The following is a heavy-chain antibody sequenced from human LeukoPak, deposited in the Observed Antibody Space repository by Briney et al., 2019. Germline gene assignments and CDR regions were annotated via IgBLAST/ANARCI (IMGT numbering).Heavy chain of an antibody. J-gene: IGHJ5*02. V-gene: IGHV1-8*01. D-gene: IGHD3-22*01. CDR2: MNPNSGNT. CDR1: GYTFTSYD. Sequence: ASVKVSCKASGYTFTSYDINWVRQATGQGLEWMGWMNPNSGNTGCAQKFQGRVTMTRNTSISTAYMELSSLRSEDTAVYYCARVLIPTYYYDSSGYYPFDPWGQGTLVTVSS. CDR3: ARVLIPTYYYDSSGYYPFDP.